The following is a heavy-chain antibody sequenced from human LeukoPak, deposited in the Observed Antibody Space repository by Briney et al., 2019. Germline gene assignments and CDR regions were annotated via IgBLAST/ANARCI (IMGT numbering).Heavy chain of an antibody. J-gene: IGHJ4*02. V-gene: IGHV1-2*06. Sequence: ASVKVSCKASVYTFTGYYMHWVRQAPGQGLEWMGLINPNSVGTNYAQKFQGRVTMTRDTSVSTAYMELSSLTSDDTAVYYCARGGSSGRYTLDYWGQGTLVTVSS. CDR2: INPNSVGT. CDR3: ARGGSSGRYTLDY. D-gene: IGHD6-19*01. CDR1: VYTFTGYY.